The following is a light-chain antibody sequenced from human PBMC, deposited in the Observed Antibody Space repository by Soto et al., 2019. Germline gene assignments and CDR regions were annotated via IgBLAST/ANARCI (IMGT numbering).Light chain of an antibody. V-gene: IGLV2-14*03. CDR1: KSYVGGYKH. Sequence: QSGLTQPSTVDWSPGQVISISSTGTKSYVGGYKHVSWYQQHPGKVPRLIIFDVSSRPSGVSHRFSGSKSGDTASLTISGLQAEDEADYYCSSYTSVNLYVFGTGTKVTVL. J-gene: IGLJ1*01. CDR2: DVS. CDR3: SSYTSVNLYV.